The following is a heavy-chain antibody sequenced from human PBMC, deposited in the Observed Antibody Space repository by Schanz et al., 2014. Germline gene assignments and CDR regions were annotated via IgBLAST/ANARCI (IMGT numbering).Heavy chain of an antibody. V-gene: IGHV3-21*02. CDR3: ARTPLRTSCSLCLYNWFDP. Sequence: EVQLLESGGGLAQPGGSLRLACAASGFNFNTYAMSWVRQAPGKGLEWVSTIDSSSKYIYYADSVRGRFTISRDNAKTSLYLQMSSLRAEDTAVYYCARTPLRTSCSLCLYNWFDPWGQGTLVTVSS. D-gene: IGHD2-2*01. J-gene: IGHJ5*02. CDR1: GFNFNTYA. CDR2: IDSSSKYI.